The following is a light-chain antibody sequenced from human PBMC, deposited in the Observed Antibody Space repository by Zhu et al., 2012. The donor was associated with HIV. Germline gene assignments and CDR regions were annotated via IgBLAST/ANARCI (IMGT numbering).Light chain of an antibody. V-gene: IGKV3-15*01. CDR2: GVS. CDR3: QQYNKWPPWT. Sequence: EIVMTQSPATLSVSPGERATLSCTASQSIDNDLAWYQQKPGQAPRLLMYGVSTRANDIPDRFTGSGSGTDFTLIISSLQSEDFALYYCQQYNKWPPWTFGQGTKVEIK. CDR1: QSIDND. J-gene: IGKJ1*01.